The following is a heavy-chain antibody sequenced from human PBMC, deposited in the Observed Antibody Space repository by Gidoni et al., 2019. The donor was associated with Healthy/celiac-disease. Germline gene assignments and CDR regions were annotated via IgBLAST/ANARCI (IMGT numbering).Heavy chain of an antibody. CDR2: IIPNFGTA. CDR3: AREGLNGAFDI. J-gene: IGHJ3*02. D-gene: IGHD3-16*01. CDR1: GGTFSSYA. V-gene: IGHV1-69*19. Sequence: QVQLVQSGAEVTKPGSSVPVPCQASGGTFSSYAISWVRQAPGQGLEWMGGIIPNFGTANYAQKFQGRVTITADESTSTAYMELSSLRSEDTAVYYCAREGLNGAFDIWGQGTMVTVSS.